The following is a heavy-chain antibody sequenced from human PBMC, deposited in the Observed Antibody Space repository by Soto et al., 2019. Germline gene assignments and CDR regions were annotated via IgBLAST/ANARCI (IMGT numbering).Heavy chain of an antibody. Sequence: ASVKVSCKAPEDTFTSYYINWVRQAPGQGLEWMSIINPNGGSTRYAQKFEGRVTFTRDTPASTVYLELRSLRSDDTAFYYCARSSGGVFGIIIGGSYWFGSWGQGSLVTVSS. CDR1: EDTFTSYY. J-gene: IGHJ5*01. V-gene: IGHV1-46*01. D-gene: IGHD1-26*01. CDR2: INPNGGST. CDR3: ARSSGGVFGIIIGGSYWFGS.